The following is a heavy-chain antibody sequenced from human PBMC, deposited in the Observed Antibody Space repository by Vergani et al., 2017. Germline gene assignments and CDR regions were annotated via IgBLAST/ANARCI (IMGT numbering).Heavy chain of an antibody. J-gene: IGHJ6*03. D-gene: IGHD4-17*01. CDR2: IWYDGSNK. V-gene: IGHV3-33*01. CDR1: GFTFSSYG. Sequence: QVQLVESGGGVVQPGRSLRLSCAASGFTFSSYGMHWVHQAPGKGLEWVAVIWYDGSNKYYADSVKGRFTISRDNSKNTLYLQMNSLRAEDTAVYYCARDHGDYRGGVYYYYYMDVWGKGTTVTVSS. CDR3: ARDHGDYRGGVYYYYYMDV.